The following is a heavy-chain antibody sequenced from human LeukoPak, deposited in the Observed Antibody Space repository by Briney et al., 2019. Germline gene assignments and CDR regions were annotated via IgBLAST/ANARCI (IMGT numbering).Heavy chain of an antibody. D-gene: IGHD3-16*01. CDR3: AREPRESYSFYYYYGMDV. J-gene: IGHJ6*02. CDR1: GGSIRSSSYY. V-gene: IGHV4-39*07. CDR2: IYHSGNT. Sequence: SETLSLTCTVSGGSIRSSSYYWGWIRQPPGKGLEWIESIYHSGNTYYNPSLKSRITISADTSKNQFSLKLSSVTAADTAVFYCAREPRESYSFYYYYGMDVWGQGTTVTVSS.